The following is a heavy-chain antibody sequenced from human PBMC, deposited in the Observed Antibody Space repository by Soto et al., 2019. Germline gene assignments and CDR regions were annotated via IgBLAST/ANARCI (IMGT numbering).Heavy chain of an antibody. D-gene: IGHD3-3*01. CDR3: ARDKRDLRFLEWSYYFEY. V-gene: IGHV3-30-3*01. CDR2: ISYDGSNK. Sequence: QVQLVESGGGVVQPGRSLRLSCAPSGFTFSNYAMHWVRQAPGKGLEWVAVISYDGSNKYYAVSVKGRFTISRDNSKNTLYLQMNSLRAEDTAVYYCARDKRDLRFLEWSYYFEYWGQGTLVTVSS. CDR1: GFTFSNYA. J-gene: IGHJ4*02.